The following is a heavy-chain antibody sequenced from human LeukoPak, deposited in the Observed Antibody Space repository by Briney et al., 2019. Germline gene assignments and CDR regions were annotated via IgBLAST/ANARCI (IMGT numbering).Heavy chain of an antibody. Sequence: GASVKVSCKASGGTFSSYTISWVRQAPGQGLEWMGRIIPILGIANYAQKFQGRVTITADKSTSKAYMELSSLRSEDTAAYYCARDSRYCSSTSCTRDDYWGQGTLVTVSS. CDR2: IIPILGIA. D-gene: IGHD2-2*01. V-gene: IGHV1-69*04. CDR1: GGTFSSYT. CDR3: ARDSRYCSSTSCTRDDY. J-gene: IGHJ4*02.